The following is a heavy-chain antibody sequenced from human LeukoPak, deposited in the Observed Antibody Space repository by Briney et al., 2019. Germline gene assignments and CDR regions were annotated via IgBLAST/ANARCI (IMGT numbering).Heavy chain of an antibody. D-gene: IGHD6-19*01. CDR1: GYTFTSYG. V-gene: IGHV1-69*04. CDR3: ARVPTGGYSSGWYDY. CDR2: IIPILGIA. Sequence: SVKVSCKASGYTFTSYGISWVRQAPGQGLEWMGRIIPILGIANYAQKFQGRVTITADKSTSTAYMELSSLRSEDTAVYYCARVPTGGYSSGWYDYWGQGTLVTVPS. J-gene: IGHJ4*02.